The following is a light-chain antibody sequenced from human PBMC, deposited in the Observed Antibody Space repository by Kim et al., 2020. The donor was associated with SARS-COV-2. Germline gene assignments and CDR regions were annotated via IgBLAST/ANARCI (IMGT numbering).Light chain of an antibody. J-gene: IGKJ5*01. CDR1: QSLLHSNGYNY. CDR2: LGS. V-gene: IGKV2-28*01. Sequence: DIVMTQSPLSLPVTPGEPASISCRSSQSLLHSNGYNYLDWYLQKPGQSPQLLIYLGSNRASGVPDRFSGSGSGTDFTLKISRLKAEDVGVYYCMQALQTPITFGQGTRLEFK. CDR3: MQALQTPIT.